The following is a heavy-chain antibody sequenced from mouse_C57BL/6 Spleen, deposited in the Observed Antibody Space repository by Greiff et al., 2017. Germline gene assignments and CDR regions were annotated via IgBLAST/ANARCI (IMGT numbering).Heavy chain of an antibody. Sequence: VQLQQPGAELVKPGASVKLSCKASGYTFTSYWMHWVKQRHGRGLEWIGRIDPNSGGTKYNEKFKSKATLTVDKPSSTSYLQLSSLTSADATVYYCARSWVGFYANDYWGQGTSVTVSS. V-gene: IGHV1-72*01. CDR3: ARSWVGFYANDY. CDR2: IDPNSGGT. J-gene: IGHJ4*01. CDR1: GYTFTSYW. D-gene: IGHD1-1*01.